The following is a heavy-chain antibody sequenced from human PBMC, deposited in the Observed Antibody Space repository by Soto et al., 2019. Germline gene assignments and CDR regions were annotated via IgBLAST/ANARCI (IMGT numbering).Heavy chain of an antibody. CDR1: GGSISGGNYY. CDR2: IYYSGST. D-gene: IGHD3-22*01. J-gene: IGHJ5*02. Sequence: QVQLQESGPGLVKPSQTLSLTCTVSGGSISGGNYYWSWIRQHPGKGLEWVGYIYYSGSTYYNPSLKSRVTISVDTSKNQFSLKLSSVTAADTAVYYCARTSYDSSGTAADPWGQGTLVTVSS. CDR3: ARTSYDSSGTAADP. V-gene: IGHV4-31*03.